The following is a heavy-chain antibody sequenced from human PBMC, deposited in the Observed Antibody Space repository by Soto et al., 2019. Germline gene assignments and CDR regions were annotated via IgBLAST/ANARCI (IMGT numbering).Heavy chain of an antibody. CDR1: GGSISSGGYY. J-gene: IGHJ4*02. CDR3: AREVSHPTEITGAYYFDY. CDR2: IYYSGST. D-gene: IGHD1-20*01. V-gene: IGHV4-31*03. Sequence: SETLSLTCTVSGGSISSGGYYWSWIRQHPGKGLEWIGYIYYSGSTYYNPSLKSRVTISVDTSKNQFSLKLSSVTAADTAVYYCAREVSHPTEITGAYYFDYWGQGTLVPVSS.